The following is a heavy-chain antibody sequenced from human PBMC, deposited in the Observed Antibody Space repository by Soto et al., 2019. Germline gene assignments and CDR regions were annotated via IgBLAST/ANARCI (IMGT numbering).Heavy chain of an antibody. D-gene: IGHD1-20*01. CDR2: ITGSGDYT. CDR3: ARRITSSFDY. J-gene: IGHJ4*02. V-gene: IGHV3-23*01. CDR1: GFTFSIYN. Sequence: EVQLLESGGGLVQPGGSLRLSCVASGFTFSIYNMNWVRQAPGKGLEWVSVITGSGDYTNYADSVKGRFTISRDNSKNTLNLQMNSLRAEDTAVYFCARRITSSFDYWGQGNLVTVSS.